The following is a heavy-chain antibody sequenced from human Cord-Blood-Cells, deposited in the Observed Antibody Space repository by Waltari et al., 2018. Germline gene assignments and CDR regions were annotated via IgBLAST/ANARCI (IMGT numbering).Heavy chain of an antibody. D-gene: IGHD1-26*01. CDR1: GFTFSSYS. CDR3: AKGEAGATGY. CDR2: ISGSGGST. J-gene: IGHJ4*02. Sequence: EVQLLESGGGLVQPGGSVRLSCAPSGFTFSSYSLSWVRQAPGKGLEWVSAISGSGGSTYYADSVKGRFTISRDNSKNTLYLQMNSLRAEDTAVYYCAKGEAGATGYWGQGTLVTVSS. V-gene: IGHV3-23*01.